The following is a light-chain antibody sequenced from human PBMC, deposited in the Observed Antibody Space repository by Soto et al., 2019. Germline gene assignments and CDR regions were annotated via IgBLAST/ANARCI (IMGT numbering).Light chain of an antibody. CDR1: QSVLFRSNTKNY. J-gene: IGKJ4*01. V-gene: IGKV4-1*01. CDR3: QNYYSTPLT. Sequence: DIVMTQSPDSLAVSLGERDTINCKSSQSVLFRSNTKNYLAWYQQKPGQPPKLLIYWASTRESGVPDRFSGSGSGTDFTLTISSLQDEDVAVHNCQNYYSTPLTFGGGTKVEIK. CDR2: WAS.